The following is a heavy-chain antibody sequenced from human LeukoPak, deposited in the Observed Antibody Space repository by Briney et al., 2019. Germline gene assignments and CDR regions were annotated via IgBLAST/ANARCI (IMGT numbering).Heavy chain of an antibody. CDR1: GFTFSLYS. CDR3: ARDLKLRFLEWLPSRYAFDI. D-gene: IGHD3-3*01. Sequence: EGSLRLSCAASGFTFSLYSLNWVRQAPGKGLEWVSYISGSSTIDYADSVKGRFTISRDNAKNSLYLQMYSLRAEDTAVYYCARDLKLRFLEWLPSRYAFDIWGQGTMVTVSS. V-gene: IGHV3-48*04. J-gene: IGHJ3*02. CDR2: ISGSSTI.